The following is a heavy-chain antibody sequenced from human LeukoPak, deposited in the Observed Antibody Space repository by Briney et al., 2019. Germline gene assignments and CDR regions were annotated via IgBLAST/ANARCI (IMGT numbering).Heavy chain of an antibody. CDR1: GFTFSSYW. CDR3: ATGAGCGY. Sequence: AGGSLRLSCAASGFTFSSYWMTCVRQPPGKGLEWVANIKQDGSERNYVDSVKGRFTISRDNAKNSLYLQMNTLRDEDTAVYYCATGAGCGYWGQGTLVTVSS. J-gene: IGHJ4*02. V-gene: IGHV3-7*03. D-gene: IGHD6-19*01. CDR2: IKQDGSER.